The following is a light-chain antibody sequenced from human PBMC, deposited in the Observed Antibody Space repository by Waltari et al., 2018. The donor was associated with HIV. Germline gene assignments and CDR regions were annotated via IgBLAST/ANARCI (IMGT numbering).Light chain of an antibody. Sequence: QSVLTQSPSASGTPGQRVTISCSGSSSNIGRSAVNWYQHLPGTAPKLRIYRDNQQPSVVPERFPGSKSGTSSSLAISGLQSEDEAEYYCATWDGSLSGGVFGGGTKLTVL. J-gene: IGLJ2*01. V-gene: IGLV1-44*01. CDR2: RDN. CDR3: ATWDGSLSGGV. CDR1: SSNIGRSA.